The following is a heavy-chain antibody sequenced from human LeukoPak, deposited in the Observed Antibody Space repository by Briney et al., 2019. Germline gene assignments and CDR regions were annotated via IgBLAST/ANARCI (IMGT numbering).Heavy chain of an antibody. V-gene: IGHV3-30*02. CDR2: IRYDGSNK. J-gene: IGHJ4*02. CDR3: AREHTIPFDY. CDR1: GFTFNNYW. D-gene: IGHD3-3*01. Sequence: SGGSLRLSCAASGFTFNNYWMNWVRQAPGKGLEWVAFIRYDGSNKYYADSVKGRFTISRDNSKNTLYLQMNSLRAEDTAVYYCAREHTIPFDYWGQGTLVTVSS.